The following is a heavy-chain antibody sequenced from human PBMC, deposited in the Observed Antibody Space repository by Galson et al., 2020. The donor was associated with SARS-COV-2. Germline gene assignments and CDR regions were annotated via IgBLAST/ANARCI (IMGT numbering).Heavy chain of an antibody. V-gene: IGHV1-2*02. Sequence: ASVKVSCKASGYTFTDYYMHWVRQAPGQGLEWVGWINPKSGGTNYAQKFQGRVTMTRDTSISTAYMELSRLRSDDTAVYYCARLRYYDILTGYIVDVWGQGTMVTVSS. J-gene: IGHJ6*02. D-gene: IGHD3-9*01. CDR2: INPKSGGT. CDR3: ARLRYYDILTGYIVDV. CDR1: GYTFTDYY.